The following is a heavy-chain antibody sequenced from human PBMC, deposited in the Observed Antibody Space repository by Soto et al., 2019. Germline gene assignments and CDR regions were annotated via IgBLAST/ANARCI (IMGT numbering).Heavy chain of an antibody. J-gene: IGHJ4*02. V-gene: IGHV3-23*01. D-gene: IGHD1-26*01. CDR3: ARDRATFDY. CDR2: ISGSGSNT. Sequence: SLRLSCAASGFTFTSYAMSWVRLTPGKGLEWVSAISGSGSNTFYADSVRGRFTISRDNSKNTVFLQMNNLRAEDTAVYFCARDRATFDYWGPGTRVTVSS. CDR1: GFTFTSYA.